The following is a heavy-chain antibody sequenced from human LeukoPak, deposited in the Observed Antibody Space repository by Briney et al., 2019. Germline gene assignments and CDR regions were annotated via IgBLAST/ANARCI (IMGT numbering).Heavy chain of an antibody. J-gene: IGHJ6*03. CDR2: ICPDDSDT. CDR1: EYSFPNYC. CDR3: ARHTGSSYGLGYYYMDV. V-gene: IGHV5-51*01. Sequence: GESLKISCKHSEYSFPNYCIGWVRQMPGKGLEWMGIICPDDSDTRYSPSFQGQVTISADKSISTAYLQWSSLKASDTAMYYCARHTGSSYGLGYYYMDVWGKGTTVTVSS. D-gene: IGHD5-18*01.